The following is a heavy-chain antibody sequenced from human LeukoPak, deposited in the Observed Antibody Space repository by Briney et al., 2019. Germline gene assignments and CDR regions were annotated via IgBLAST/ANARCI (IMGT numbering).Heavy chain of an antibody. Sequence: GASVKVSCKASGYTFTGYYMHWLRQAPGQGLEWMGWINPNSGGTDYAQKFQGRVTMTRDTSITTAYMELSRLRSDDTAVYYCARDNSVEDTAWWFDPWGQGTLVTVSS. J-gene: IGHJ5*02. CDR1: GYTFTGYY. CDR3: ARDNSVEDTAWWFDP. D-gene: IGHD4-23*01. V-gene: IGHV1-2*02. CDR2: INPNSGGT.